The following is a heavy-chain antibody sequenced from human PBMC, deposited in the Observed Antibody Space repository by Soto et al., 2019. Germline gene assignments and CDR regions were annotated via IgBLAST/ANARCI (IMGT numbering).Heavy chain of an antibody. D-gene: IGHD2-21*02. Sequence: QVQLVQSGAEVKKPGSSVKVSCKASGGTFSSYAISWVRQAPGQGLEWMGGIIPIFGTANYAQKFQGRVTITADESTSTAYMELSSLRAEDTAGYYCASPLEGGGCGGDCYFFYWGQGTLVTVSS. CDR2: IIPIFGTA. CDR3: ASPLEGGGCGGDCYFFY. V-gene: IGHV1-69*01. CDR1: GGTFSSYA. J-gene: IGHJ4*02.